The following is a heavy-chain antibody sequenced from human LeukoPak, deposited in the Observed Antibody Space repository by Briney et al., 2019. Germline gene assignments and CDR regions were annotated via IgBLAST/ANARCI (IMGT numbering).Heavy chain of an antibody. J-gene: IGHJ4*02. CDR1: GFTFSSYG. CDR3: AKDPGAGYYDSSGYGPLDY. Sequence: GGSLRLSCAASGFTFSSYGMHWVRQAPGKGLEWVVFIRYEGSNKYYADSVKGRFTISRDNSKNPLYLQMNSLRAEDTAVYYCAKDPGAGYYDSSGYGPLDYWGQGTLVTVSS. D-gene: IGHD3-22*01. V-gene: IGHV3-30*02. CDR2: IRYEGSNK.